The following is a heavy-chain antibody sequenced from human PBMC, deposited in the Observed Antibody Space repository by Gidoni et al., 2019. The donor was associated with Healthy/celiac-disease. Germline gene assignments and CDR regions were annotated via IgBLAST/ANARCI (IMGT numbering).Heavy chain of an antibody. V-gene: IGHV4-34*01. Sequence: QVQLQQWGAGLLKPSETLSLTCAVYGVSFSGYYWRWSRQPPGKGLEWIGEINHSGSTNYNPSLKCRVTISVDTSKNKFSLKLSSVTAADTAVYYCARGGLGSWFDYWGQGTLVTVSS. D-gene: IGHD1-26*01. J-gene: IGHJ4*02. CDR2: INHSGST. CDR1: GVSFSGYY. CDR3: ARGGLGSWFDY.